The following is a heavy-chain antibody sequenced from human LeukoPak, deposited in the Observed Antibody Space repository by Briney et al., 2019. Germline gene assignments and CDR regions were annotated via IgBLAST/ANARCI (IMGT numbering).Heavy chain of an antibody. V-gene: IGHV4-4*09. CDR2: ISTSGST. J-gene: IGHJ5*02. CDR3: ARQEYSSPLYNWFDP. CDR1: GDSISSYY. D-gene: IGHD6-6*01. Sequence: SETLSLTCTVSGDSISSYYWSWIRQPPGKGLEWIGYISTSGSTIYNPSLKSRVTISTDTSKNQFSLKLSSVTAADTAVYYCARQEYSSPLYNWFDPWGQGTLVTVSS.